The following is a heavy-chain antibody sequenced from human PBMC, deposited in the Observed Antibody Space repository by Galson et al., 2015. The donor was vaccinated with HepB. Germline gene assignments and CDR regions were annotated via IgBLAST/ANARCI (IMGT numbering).Heavy chain of an antibody. Sequence: SLRLSCAASGFTFRSYAMHWVRQAPGKGLEWVSSISSSSSYIYYADSVKGRFTISRDNAKNSLYLQMNSLRAEDTAVYYCARDRGSSYYYYYGMDVWGQGTTVTVSS. V-gene: IGHV3-21*01. J-gene: IGHJ6*02. CDR1: GFTFRSYA. CDR3: ARDRGSSYYYYYGMDV. CDR2: ISSSSSYI. D-gene: IGHD2-15*01.